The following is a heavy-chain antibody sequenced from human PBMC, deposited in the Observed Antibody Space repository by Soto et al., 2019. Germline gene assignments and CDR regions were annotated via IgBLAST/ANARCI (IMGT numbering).Heavy chain of an antibody. CDR2: IIPIFGTA. V-gene: IGHV1-69*13. D-gene: IGHD1-26*01. J-gene: IGHJ5*02. CDR1: GGTFSSYA. Sequence: ASVKVSCKASGGTFSSYAISWVRQAPGQGLEWMGGIIPIFGTANYAQKFQGRVTITADESTSTAYRELSSLRSEDTAVYYCARAQEWELPLNWFDPWGQGTLVTVSS. CDR3: ARAQEWELPLNWFDP.